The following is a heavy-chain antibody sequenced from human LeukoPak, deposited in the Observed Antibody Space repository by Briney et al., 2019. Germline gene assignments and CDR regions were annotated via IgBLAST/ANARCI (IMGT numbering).Heavy chain of an antibody. CDR2: IRDNGDET. CDR1: RFKFSSYA. D-gene: IGHD5-24*01. CDR3: AKERDAYNYGGGDYMDD. J-gene: IGHJ6*03. Sequence: GGSLRLSCAASRFKFSSYAMTWVRQAPGRGLEWVSHIRDNGDETHYADSVKGRFTISRDNSNSALYLQMNSLRAEDTAVYFCAKERDAYNYGGGDYMDDWGKGTTVTVSS. V-gene: IGHV3-23*01.